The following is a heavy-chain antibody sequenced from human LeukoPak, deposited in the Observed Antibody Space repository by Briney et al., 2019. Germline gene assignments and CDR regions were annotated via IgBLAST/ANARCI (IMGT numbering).Heavy chain of an antibody. CDR2: INPNSGDT. CDR3: AQTGLLKGSWFDP. J-gene: IGHJ5*02. Sequence: ASVKVSCKASGYTFTGYYMHWVRQAPGQGLEWMGWINPNSGDTNYAQKFQGRVTMTRDTSISTAYMELSRLRSDDTAVYYCAQTGLLKGSWFDPWGQGTLVTVSS. D-gene: IGHD2-21*02. CDR1: GYTFTGYY. V-gene: IGHV1-2*02.